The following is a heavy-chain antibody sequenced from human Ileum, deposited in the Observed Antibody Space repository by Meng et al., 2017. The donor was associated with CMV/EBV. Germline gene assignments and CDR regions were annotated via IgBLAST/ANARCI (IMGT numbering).Heavy chain of an antibody. J-gene: IGHJ4*02. D-gene: IGHD3-10*01. CDR3: ARRRGPRGYIDY. CDR1: GGSFSDYY. Sequence: VELGTAAPGVVEPSETLSLSCTVSGGSFSDYYWNWIRQPAGHGLEWIGRIHSNGATDYNPSLQSRVTMSVDSSKNEFFLSLSFVTAADTAIYYCARRRGPRGYIDYWGQGILVTVSS. CDR2: IHSNGAT. V-gene: IGHV4-4*07.